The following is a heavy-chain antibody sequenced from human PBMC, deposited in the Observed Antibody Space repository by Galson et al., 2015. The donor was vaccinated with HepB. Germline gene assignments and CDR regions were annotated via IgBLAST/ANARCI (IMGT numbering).Heavy chain of an antibody. CDR2: ISGSGGST. D-gene: IGHD3-10*01. CDR3: ANLWFGELSSNFDY. Sequence: SLRLSCAASGFTFSSYAMSWVRQAPGKGLEWVSAISGSGGSTYYADSVKGRFTISRDNSKNTLYLQMNSLRAEDTAVYYCANLWFGELSSNFDYWGQETLVTVSS. J-gene: IGHJ4*02. V-gene: IGHV3-23*01. CDR1: GFTFSSYA.